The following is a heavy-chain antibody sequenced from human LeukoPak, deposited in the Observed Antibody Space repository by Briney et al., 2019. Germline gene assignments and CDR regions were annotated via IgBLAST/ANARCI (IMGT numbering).Heavy chain of an antibody. V-gene: IGHV3-23*01. J-gene: IGHJ4*02. CDR3: AKESITNYGDTFDY. CDR2: ITGGASTT. Sequence: GGSLRLSCAASGFPFTNYAMTWVRQAPGRGLEWISAITGGASTTYYAASVKGRFTISRDNLKNTVSLQMNSLRAEDTAVYYCAKESITNYGDTFDYWGQGTLVTVSS. D-gene: IGHD4-17*01. CDR1: GFPFTNYA.